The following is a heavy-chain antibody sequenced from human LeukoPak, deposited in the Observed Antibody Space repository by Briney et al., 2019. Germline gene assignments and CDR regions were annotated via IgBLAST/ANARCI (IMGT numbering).Heavy chain of an antibody. V-gene: IGHV3-21*01. Sequence: PGGSLRLSCAASGFTFSSYSMNWVRQAPGKGLEWVSSISSSSSYIYYADSVKGRFTISRDNAKNSLYLQMNSLKAEDTAVYYCAISFRTVAGGIDYWGQGTLVTVSS. CDR2: ISSSSSYI. CDR3: AISFRTVAGGIDY. CDR1: GFTFSSYS. J-gene: IGHJ4*02. D-gene: IGHD6-19*01.